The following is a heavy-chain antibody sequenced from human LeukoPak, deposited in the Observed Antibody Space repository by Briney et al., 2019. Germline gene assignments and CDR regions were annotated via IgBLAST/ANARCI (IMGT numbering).Heavy chain of an antibody. J-gene: IGHJ4*02. D-gene: IGHD3-10*01. V-gene: IGHV4-59*08. CDR2: INHSGST. Sequence: SETLSLTCTVSGGSISSYYWSWIRQPAGKGLEWIGEINHSGSTNYNPSLKSRVTISVDTSKNQFSLKLSSVTAADTAVYYCARVWVGGTRPRAHFDYWGQGTLVTVSS. CDR3: ARVWVGGTRPRAHFDY. CDR1: GGSISSYY.